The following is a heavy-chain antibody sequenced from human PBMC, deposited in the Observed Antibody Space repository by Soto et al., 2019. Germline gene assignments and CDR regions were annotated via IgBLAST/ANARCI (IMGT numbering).Heavy chain of an antibody. V-gene: IGHV3-9*01. J-gene: IGHJ6*02. CDR3: AKGDLPANRALRFLEWSLGSYYYYGMDV. CDR2: ISCNGGST. CDR1: GFTFYDYA. D-gene: IGHD3-3*01. Sequence: SLRLSCAASGFTFYDYAMNWVRQAPGKGLEWVSCISCNGGSTGYADSVKGRFTISRDNAKNSLYLQMNSLRAEDTALYYCAKGDLPANRALRFLEWSLGSYYYYGMDVWGQGTTVTVSS.